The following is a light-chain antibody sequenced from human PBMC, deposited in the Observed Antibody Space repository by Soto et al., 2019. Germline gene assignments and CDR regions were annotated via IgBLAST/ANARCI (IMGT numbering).Light chain of an antibody. CDR1: QSVSSY. Sequence: EIVLTQSPATLSLSPGERATLSCRASQSVSSYLAWYQQKPGQAPRLLIYDASNRATGIPARFSGSGSGTDFTLTISILEPEDFAVYYCHQRSSWPITFGQGTRLEIK. V-gene: IGKV3-11*01. J-gene: IGKJ5*01. CDR3: HQRSSWPIT. CDR2: DAS.